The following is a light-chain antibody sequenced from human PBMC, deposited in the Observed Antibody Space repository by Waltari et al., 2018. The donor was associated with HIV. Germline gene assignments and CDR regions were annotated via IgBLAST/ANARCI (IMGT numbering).Light chain of an antibody. CDR2: EVS. CDR1: SSDIGGSPY. V-gene: IGLV2-8*01. J-gene: IGLJ2*01. CDR3: SSYGGSANLL. Sequence: QSALTQPPSASGSPGQSVTISCTGTSSDIGGSPYVSWYQQSPGKAPKLMIYEVSKRPSGVPDRFSGSKSANTASLTVSGLQAEDEADYYCSSYGGSANLLFGGGTKLTVL.